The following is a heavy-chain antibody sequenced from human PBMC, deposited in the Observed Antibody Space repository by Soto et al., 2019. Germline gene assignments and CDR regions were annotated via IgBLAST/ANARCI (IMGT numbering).Heavy chain of an antibody. J-gene: IGHJ2*01. CDR1: GGSITDYY. CDR2: GYHSVSI. D-gene: IGHD3-16*01. Sequence: SETLSLTCTVPGGSITDYYWSWIRQPPGKALEWIGYGYHSVSIHYNPALKTRVTISVDTSENQSSLRLSSVTAADTAVYYCAKAFAGFGAYWYFDLWGRGTLVTVSS. CDR3: AKAFAGFGAYWYFDL. V-gene: IGHV4-59*01.